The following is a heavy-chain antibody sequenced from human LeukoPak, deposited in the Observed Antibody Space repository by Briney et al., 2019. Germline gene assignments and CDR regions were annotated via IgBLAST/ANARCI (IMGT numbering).Heavy chain of an antibody. CDR3: AKEHYYDSSGYYSHFDY. D-gene: IGHD3-22*01. CDR2: ISSSSTI. V-gene: IGHV3-48*01. Sequence: GGSLRLSCAASGFTFSSYSMNWVRQAPGKGLEWVSYISSSSTIYYADSVKGRFTISRDNAKNSLYLQMNSLRAEDTAVYYCAKEHYYDSSGYYSHFDYWGQGTLVTVSS. CDR1: GFTFSSYS. J-gene: IGHJ4*02.